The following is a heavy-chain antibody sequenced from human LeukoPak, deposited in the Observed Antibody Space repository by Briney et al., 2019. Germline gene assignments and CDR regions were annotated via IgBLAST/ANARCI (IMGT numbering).Heavy chain of an antibody. V-gene: IGHV3-53*01. Sequence: GGSLRLSCAASGFTVSSNHMSWVRQAPGKGLKWVTIIYSGGTTYYADSVKGRFTISRDNSKNSLYLQMNSLRAEDTAVYYCARDADYGGSPDAFDVWGRGTIVTVSS. CDR1: GFTVSSNH. J-gene: IGHJ3*01. CDR3: ARDADYGGSPDAFDV. D-gene: IGHD4-23*01. CDR2: IYSGGTT.